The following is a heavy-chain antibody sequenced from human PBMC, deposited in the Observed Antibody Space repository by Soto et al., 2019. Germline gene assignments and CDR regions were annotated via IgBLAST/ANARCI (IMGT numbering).Heavy chain of an antibody. CDR2: IYHSGNT. J-gene: IGHJ6*02. Sequence: PSETLSLTCAVSGESISSSNWWSWVRQPSGKGLEWIGEIYHSGNTKYNPSLKSRVTISVDKSKNQFSLKLNSVTAADTAVYYCARENDFWSGPNGLDVWGQGTTVTVAS. CDR3: ARENDFWSGPNGLDV. V-gene: IGHV4-4*02. D-gene: IGHD3-3*01. CDR1: GESISSSNW.